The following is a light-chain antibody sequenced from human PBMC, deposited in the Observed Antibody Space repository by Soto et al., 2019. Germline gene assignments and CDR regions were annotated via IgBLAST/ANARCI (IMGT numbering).Light chain of an antibody. CDR1: QSINNY. Sequence: DIVLTQSPGTLSLSPGERVTLSCRASQSINNYLAWYQQKPGQAPRLLIYDASNRATGIPSRFSGRGSGTDFTLRISGLEPEDFGTYYCQQRAGWPYTFGQGTRLEIK. V-gene: IGKV3-11*01. CDR2: DAS. CDR3: QQRAGWPYT. J-gene: IGKJ2*01.